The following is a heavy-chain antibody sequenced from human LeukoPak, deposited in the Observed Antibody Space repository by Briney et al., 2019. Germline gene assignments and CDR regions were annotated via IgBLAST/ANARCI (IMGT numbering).Heavy chain of an antibody. D-gene: IGHD6-19*01. Sequence: PSETLSLNCTVSGGSISSYYWSWIRQPPGKGLEWIGRIYISGSGSTNYNPSLKSRVTMSVDTSKNQFPLKLSSVTAADTAVYYCARDKRVAVAGTYIYYYYMDVWGNGTTVTISS. CDR3: ARDKRVAVAGTYIYYYYMDV. CDR1: GGSISSYY. V-gene: IGHV4-4*07. CDR2: IYISGSGST. J-gene: IGHJ6*03.